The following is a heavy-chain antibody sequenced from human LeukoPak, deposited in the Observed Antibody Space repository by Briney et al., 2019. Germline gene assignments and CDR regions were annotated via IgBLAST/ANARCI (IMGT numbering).Heavy chain of an antibody. Sequence: GGSLRLSCAASGFTFSNAWMSWVRQAPGKGLEWVSGISGTGGRTYYADSVKGRFTISRDNSKNTLYLQMNSLRAEDTAVYYCAKDLRYDSSGYFDYWGQGTRVTVSS. CDR3: AKDLRYDSSGYFDY. CDR1: GFTFSNAW. J-gene: IGHJ4*02. V-gene: IGHV3-23*01. CDR2: ISGTGGRT. D-gene: IGHD3-22*01.